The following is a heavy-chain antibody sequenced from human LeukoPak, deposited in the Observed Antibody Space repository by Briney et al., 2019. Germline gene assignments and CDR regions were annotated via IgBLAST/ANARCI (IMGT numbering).Heavy chain of an antibody. D-gene: IGHD6-19*01. V-gene: IGHV3-7*01. Sequence: GGSLRLSCAASGFTFSRFWMSWVRQAPWKGLEWVANIKQDGSDKYYVDSVKGRFTISRDNAKSSLFLQMSSLGAEDTAVYYCVRVDGTGWNSWGQGTLVTVSS. CDR3: VRVDGTGWNS. CDR1: GFTFSRFW. J-gene: IGHJ4*02. CDR2: IKQDGSDK.